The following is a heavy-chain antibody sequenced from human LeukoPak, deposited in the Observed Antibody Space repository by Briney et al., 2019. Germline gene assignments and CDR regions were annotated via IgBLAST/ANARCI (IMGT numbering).Heavy chain of an antibody. CDR3: AILSGIYFDRHSCFNFFAS. V-gene: IGHV4-38-2*01. CDR1: GYSISSGFY. CDR2: IYQSGDT. D-gene: IGHD3-9*01. Sequence: SETLSLTCDVSGYSISSGFYWGWIRQPPGTGLGRIGSIYQSGDTYYNLSLRRRITMSGDPSKNEFSLKLLSVSSADTAVFYFAILSGIYFDRHSCFNFFASWGQATLVT. J-gene: IGHJ5*01.